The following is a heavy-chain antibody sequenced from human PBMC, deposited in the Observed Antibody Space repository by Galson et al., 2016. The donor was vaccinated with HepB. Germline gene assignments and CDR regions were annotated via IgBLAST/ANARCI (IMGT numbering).Heavy chain of an antibody. D-gene: IGHD6-13*01. CDR3: SRAIVAAAIGAFDI. CDR2: IYPGDSDT. Sequence: QSGAEVKKPGESLRISCKGSGYSFTSYWISWVRQMPGKGLEWMGIIYPGDSDTRKSPSFQGQVTISASKSINTAYLQGSSLKASDTAMYYCSRAIVAAAIGAFDIGGQGTLVTVPS. J-gene: IGHJ3*02. CDR1: GYSFTSYW. V-gene: IGHV5-51*01.